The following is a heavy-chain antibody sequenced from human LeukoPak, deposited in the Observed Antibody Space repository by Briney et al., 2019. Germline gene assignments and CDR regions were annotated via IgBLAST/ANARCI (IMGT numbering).Heavy chain of an antibody. J-gene: IGHJ4*02. CDR1: GFTFSSYG. CDR2: ISYDGSNK. CDR3: AKDPGSSGFDY. D-gene: IGHD6-19*01. V-gene: IGHV3-30*18. Sequence: GRSLRLSCAASGFTFSSYGMHWVRQAPGKGLEWVAVISYDGSNKYYADSVKGRFTISRDNSKNTLYLQMNSLRAEDTAVYYCAKDPGSSGFDYWGQGTLVTVSS.